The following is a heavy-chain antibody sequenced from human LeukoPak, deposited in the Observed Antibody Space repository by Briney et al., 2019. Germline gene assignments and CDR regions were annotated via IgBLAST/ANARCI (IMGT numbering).Heavy chain of an antibody. V-gene: IGHV1-46*01. Sequence: ASLKVSCKASGYTFTSSYMHWVRQAPGQGLEWMGIINPSGGSTSYALEFQGRVTMTRDTSTSTVYMELSSLRSEDTAVYYCARDRDYDSSGYYLDYWGQGTLVTVSS. D-gene: IGHD3-22*01. J-gene: IGHJ4*02. CDR3: ARDRDYDSSGYYLDY. CDR1: GYTFTSSY. CDR2: INPSGGST.